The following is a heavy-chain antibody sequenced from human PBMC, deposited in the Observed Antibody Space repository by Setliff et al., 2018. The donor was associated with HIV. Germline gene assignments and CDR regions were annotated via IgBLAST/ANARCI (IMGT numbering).Heavy chain of an antibody. CDR2: INPSGGYT. J-gene: IGHJ5*02. D-gene: IGHD2-15*01. Sequence: ASVKVSCKTSAYTFTSSYIHWVRQAPGQGLEWMGLINPSGGYTDYAQKFRDRVTLTTDTSTSTAYMELRSLTSDDTAVYYCARGYCGGGICYSPNWLDPWGQGTLVTVSS. CDR1: AYTFTSSY. V-gene: IGHV1-46*01. CDR3: ARGYCGGGICYSPNWLDP.